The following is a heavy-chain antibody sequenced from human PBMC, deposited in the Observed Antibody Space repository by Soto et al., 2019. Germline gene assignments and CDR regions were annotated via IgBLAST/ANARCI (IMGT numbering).Heavy chain of an antibody. CDR3: ARQYCISTIGYGYFDY. CDR1: GGSISSSSYY. CDR2: IYYSGST. Sequence: QLQLQESGPGLVKPAETLSLTCTVSGGSISSSSYYWAWIRQPPGKGLEWIGSIYYSGSTYYNLSLKSRVTISVDTSENQFSLQLRAVTAADTAVYYCARQYCISTIGYGYFDYWGQGTLVTGSS. J-gene: IGHJ4*02. D-gene: IGHD2-2*01. V-gene: IGHV4-39*01.